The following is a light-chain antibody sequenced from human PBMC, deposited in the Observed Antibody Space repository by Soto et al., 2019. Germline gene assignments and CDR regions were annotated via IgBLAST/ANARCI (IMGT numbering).Light chain of an antibody. V-gene: IGKV3-20*01. CDR2: GAS. CDR1: QSLAGNY. Sequence: EIVLTQSPGTLSLSPGERATLSCRASQSLAGNYLAWYQHKPGQAPRLLISGASSRATGIPDRFSGRGSGTDFTLTISSLEPDDSAVYFCHQYVTSPTFGPGTKVDIK. J-gene: IGKJ3*01. CDR3: HQYVTSPT.